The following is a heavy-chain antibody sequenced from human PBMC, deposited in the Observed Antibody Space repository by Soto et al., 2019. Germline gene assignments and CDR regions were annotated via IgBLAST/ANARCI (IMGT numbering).Heavy chain of an antibody. D-gene: IGHD5-18*01. CDR1: GFAFSTYA. V-gene: IGHV3-23*01. Sequence: PGGSLRLSCAASGFAFSTYAMSWVRQAPGKGLEWVSGVSGSGGSTYYADSVKGRFTISRDNSKNTLYLQMNSLRAEDTAVYYCAKEALNYGYACFDYWGQGTLVTVSS. CDR2: VSGSGGST. CDR3: AKEALNYGYACFDY. J-gene: IGHJ4*02.